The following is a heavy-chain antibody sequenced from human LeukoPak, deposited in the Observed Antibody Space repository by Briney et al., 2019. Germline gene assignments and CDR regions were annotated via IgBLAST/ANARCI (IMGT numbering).Heavy chain of an antibody. V-gene: IGHV4-30-4*08. CDR1: GGSISSGDYY. J-gene: IGHJ1*01. D-gene: IGHD3-16*02. Sequence: SQTLSLTCTVSGGSISSGDYYWSWLRQPPGKGLEWIGYIYYSGSTNYNPSLKSRVTISVDTSKNQFSLKLSSVTAADTAVYYCARVITFGGVIATPVGYFQHWGQGTLVTVSS. CDR2: IYYSGST. CDR3: ARVITFGGVIATPVGYFQH.